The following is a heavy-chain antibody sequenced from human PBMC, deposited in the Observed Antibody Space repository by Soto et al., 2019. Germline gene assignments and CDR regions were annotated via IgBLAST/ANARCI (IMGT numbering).Heavy chain of an antibody. CDR1: GGTFGRFS. CDR2: TLPMLSVT. D-gene: IGHD2-15*01. J-gene: IGHJ4*02. Sequence: QVQMVQSGAEVKKPGSSVKVSCKTSGGTFGRFSISWVRQAPGQGLEWMGGTLPMLSVTNYAQKFQDRVTIIVDETTRTADMQLSSLRSDDTAIYYCASNSQYCSGGSCYAYWGQGTLVTVSS. CDR3: ASNSQYCSGGSCYAY. V-gene: IGHV1-69*01.